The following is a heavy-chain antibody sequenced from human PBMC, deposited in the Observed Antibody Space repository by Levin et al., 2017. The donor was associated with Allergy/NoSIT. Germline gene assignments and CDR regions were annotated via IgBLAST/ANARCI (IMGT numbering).Heavy chain of an antibody. V-gene: IGHV3-23*01. J-gene: IGHJ5*02. CDR2: LNYNGDT. Sequence: PGGSLRLSCTVSGFTFSRSAMSWLRQAPGKGLEWVAALNYNGDTYYADSVKGRFTISRDESRTTLYLQMSSLRAEDSATYYCAKDVRVRAIGSWFDPWGQGTLVSVSS. CDR1: GFTFSRSA. CDR3: AKDVRVRAIGSWFDP. D-gene: IGHD1-26*01.